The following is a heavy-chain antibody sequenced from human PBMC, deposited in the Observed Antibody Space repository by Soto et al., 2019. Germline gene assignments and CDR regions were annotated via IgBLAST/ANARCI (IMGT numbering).Heavy chain of an antibody. CDR2: TYHTGGT. D-gene: IGHD2-2*01. J-gene: IGHJ4*02. CDR1: GGSISSYY. V-gene: IGHV4-59*01. Sequence: SETLSLTCTVSGGSISSYYWSWIRQHPGQGLEFIGYTYHTGGTKNNHTIRGRLSISIDTAKNKFPLKLSSVTSADTAIYYCARTARVPDFWGPGILVTVSS. CDR3: ARTARVPDF.